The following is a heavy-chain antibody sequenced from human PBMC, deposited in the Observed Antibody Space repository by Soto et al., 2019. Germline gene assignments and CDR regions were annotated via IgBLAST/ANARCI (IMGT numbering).Heavy chain of an antibody. V-gene: IGHV1-46*01. CDR1: GYTFTNYY. CDR2: INPSGGST. Sequence: QVQLVQSGAEVKKPGASVKVSCKASGYTFTNYYMHWVRQAPGQGLEWMGIINPSGGSTSYAQKFQGRVTMTRDTSTSTVYMELSSLRSEDTAVYYCARDGVVIHYYYYGMDVWGQGTTVTVSS. D-gene: IGHD3-3*01. CDR3: ARDGVVIHYYYYGMDV. J-gene: IGHJ6*02.